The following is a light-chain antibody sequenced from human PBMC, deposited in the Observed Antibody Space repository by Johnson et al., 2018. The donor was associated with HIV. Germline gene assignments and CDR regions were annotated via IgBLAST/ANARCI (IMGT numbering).Light chain of an antibody. V-gene: IGLV1-51*02. CDR2: ENN. CDR1: SSNIGNNY. Sequence: QSVLTQPPSVSAAPGQKVTISCSGSSSNIGNNYVSWYQQLPGTAPKLLIYENNKRPSGIPDRFSGSKSGTSATLGITGLQTGDEADYYCGTWDSSLRVGFFGTCTKVTAL. CDR3: GTWDSSLRVGF. J-gene: IGLJ1*01.